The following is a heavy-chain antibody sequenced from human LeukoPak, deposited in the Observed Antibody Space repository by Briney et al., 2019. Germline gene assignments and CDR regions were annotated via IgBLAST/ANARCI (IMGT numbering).Heavy chain of an antibody. Sequence: ASVKVSCKASGYTFTRYDINWVRQATGQGPEWMGWMNPNSSNTGYAQKFQGRVTMTRNTSISTAYMELSSLRSEDTAVYYCARGDIDQLPHDDYWGQGTLDTVSS. CDR3: ARGDIDQLPHDDY. V-gene: IGHV1-8*01. CDR2: MNPNSSNT. D-gene: IGHD2-2*01. CDR1: GYTFTRYD. J-gene: IGHJ4*02.